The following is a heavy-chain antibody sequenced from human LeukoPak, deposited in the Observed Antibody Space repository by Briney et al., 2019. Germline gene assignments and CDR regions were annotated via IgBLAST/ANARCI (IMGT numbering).Heavy chain of an antibody. V-gene: IGHV3-48*01. CDR2: ITGIGSSI. D-gene: IGHD3-22*01. J-gene: IGHJ4*02. CDR1: GFTFSGYS. Sequence: GGSLRLSCAASGFTFSGYSMNWVRQAPGKGLEWVSHITGIGSSIYHADSVKGRFTISRDNSKNTLYLQMSSLRAEDTAVYYCAKHSYDSSGYYSIDYWGQGTLVTVFS. CDR3: AKHSYDSSGYYSIDY.